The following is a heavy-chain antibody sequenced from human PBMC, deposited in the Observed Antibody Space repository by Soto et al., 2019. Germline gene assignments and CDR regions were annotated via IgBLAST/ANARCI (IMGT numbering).Heavy chain of an antibody. CDR3: ARDHHRYSGYDYVDF. D-gene: IGHD5-12*01. J-gene: IGHJ6*02. Sequence: PGGSLRLSCAASGFTFSDYYMSWIRQAPGKGLEWVSYISSSSSYTNYADSVKGRFTISRDNAKNSLYLQMNSLRADDTAVYYCARDHHRYSGYDYVDFWGQGTTVTVSS. CDR1: GFTFSDYY. V-gene: IGHV3-11*05. CDR2: ISSSSSYT.